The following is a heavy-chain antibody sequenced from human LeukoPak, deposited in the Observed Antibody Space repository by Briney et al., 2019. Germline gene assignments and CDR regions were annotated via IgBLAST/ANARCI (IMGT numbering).Heavy chain of an antibody. Sequence: ASVKVSCTAPGYTFTGYYMHWVRQAPGQGLEWMGWINPNSGGTNYAQKFQGWVTMTRDTSISTAYMELSRLRSDDTAVYYCARVGATTDFDYWGQGTLVTVSS. CDR3: ARVGATTDFDY. D-gene: IGHD1-26*01. CDR2: INPNSGGT. J-gene: IGHJ4*02. CDR1: GYTFTGYY. V-gene: IGHV1-2*04.